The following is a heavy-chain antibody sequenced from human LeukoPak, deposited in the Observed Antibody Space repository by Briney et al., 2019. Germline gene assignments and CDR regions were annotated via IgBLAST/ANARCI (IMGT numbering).Heavy chain of an antibody. Sequence: ASVKVSCKASGYTFTPYYMHWVRQAPGQGLEWMGIINPSGGRTTYAQKFQGRVTMTRDTSIITAYMGLTRLRSDDTAVYYCARDRTTVTTGYYGMDVWGQGTTVTVSS. CDR3: ARDRTTVTTGYYGMDV. CDR2: INPSGGRT. CDR1: GYTFTPYY. V-gene: IGHV1-46*01. J-gene: IGHJ6*02. D-gene: IGHD4-17*01.